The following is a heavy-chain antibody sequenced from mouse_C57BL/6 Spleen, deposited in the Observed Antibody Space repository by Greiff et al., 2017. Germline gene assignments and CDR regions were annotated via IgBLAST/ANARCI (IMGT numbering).Heavy chain of an antibody. CDR1: GFSLTSYG. J-gene: IGHJ4*01. D-gene: IGHD2-3*01. Sequence: QVQLKQSGPGLVQPSQRLSIPCTVSGFSLTSYGVHWVRQSPGKGLAWLGVIWSGGSTDYNAAFISRLSISKDNSKSQVFFKMNSLQADDTAIYYCSRKAFYDGYYDAMDYWGQGTSVTVSS. V-gene: IGHV2-2*01. CDR2: IWSGGST. CDR3: SRKAFYDGYYDAMDY.